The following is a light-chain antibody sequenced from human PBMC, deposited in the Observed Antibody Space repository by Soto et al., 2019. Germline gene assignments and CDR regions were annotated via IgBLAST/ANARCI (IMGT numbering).Light chain of an antibody. CDR2: DAS. J-gene: IGKJ5*01. CDR1: QSVDTN. CDR3: HQRQYWPPIT. V-gene: IGKV3-11*01. Sequence: TQSPATLSLSPGERATLSCRASQSVDTNVAWYQQKPGQAPRLLISDASNRATGIPARFSGSGSGTDFTLTISSLEPEDFAVYYCHQRQYWPPITFGQGTRLEIK.